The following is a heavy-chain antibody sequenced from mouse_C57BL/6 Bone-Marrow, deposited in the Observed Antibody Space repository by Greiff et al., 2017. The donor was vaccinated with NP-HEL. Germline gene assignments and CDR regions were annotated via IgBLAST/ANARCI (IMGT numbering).Heavy chain of an antibody. V-gene: IGHV1-55*01. Sequence: QVQLQQPGAELVKPGASVKMSCKASGYTFTSYWITWVKQRPGQGLEWIGDIYPGSGSTNYNEKFKSKATLTVDTSSSTAYMQLSSLTSEDSAVYYCAREEITPVVATWDYAMDYWGQGTSVTVSS. CDR1: GYTFTSYW. D-gene: IGHD1-1*01. CDR2: IYPGSGST. CDR3: AREEITPVVATWDYAMDY. J-gene: IGHJ4*01.